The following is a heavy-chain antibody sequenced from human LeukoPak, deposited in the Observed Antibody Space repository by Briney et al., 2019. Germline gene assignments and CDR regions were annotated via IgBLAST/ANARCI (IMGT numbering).Heavy chain of an antibody. D-gene: IGHD2-21*01. CDR1: GFTFSTYT. J-gene: IGHJ5*02. CDR3: ARGIPNWFDP. V-gene: IGHV3-21*01. CDR2: IRGSSKDI. Sequence: PGGSLRLSCAASGFTFSTYTINWVRQAPGGGLEWVSSIRGSSKDIYYTDSVKGRFTISRDNAKNSLYLQMNSLRAEDTAVYYCARGIPNWFDPWGQGTLVTVSP.